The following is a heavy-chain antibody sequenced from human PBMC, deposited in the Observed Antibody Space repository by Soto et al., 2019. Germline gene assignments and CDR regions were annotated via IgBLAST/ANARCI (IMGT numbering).Heavy chain of an antibody. CDR2: INHRGST. V-gene: IGHV4-34*01. CDR1: GGSFSGDY. Sequence: QVQLQQWGAGLLKPSETLSLTCAGYGGSFSGDYWSWIRQPPVKGLERIGEINHRGSTNYTPSLKSRVTLSVDTSKNQFSLKLSSVTAADTAVYYCARGLAVDGYSYYFDYWGQGTLVTVSS. J-gene: IGHJ4*02. CDR3: ARGLAVDGYSYYFDY. D-gene: IGHD5-18*01.